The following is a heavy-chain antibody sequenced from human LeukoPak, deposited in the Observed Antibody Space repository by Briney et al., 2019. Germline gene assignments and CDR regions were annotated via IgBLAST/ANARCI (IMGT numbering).Heavy chain of an antibody. D-gene: IGHD2-21*02. CDR3: ARDLWCGADCYGTFDI. CDR2: ISSSSTYT. J-gene: IGHJ3*02. Sequence: PSETLSLTCTVSGGVIRTYYWSWIRQPPGKGLECVSYISSSSTYTSYADSVKGRFTISRDNAKNSLYLQMSSLRAEDTAVYYCARDLWCGADCYGTFDIWGQGTMVSVSS. V-gene: IGHV3-11*05. CDR1: GGVIRTYY.